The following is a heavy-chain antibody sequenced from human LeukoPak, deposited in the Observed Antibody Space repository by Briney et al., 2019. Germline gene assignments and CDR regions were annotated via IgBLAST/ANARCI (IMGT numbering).Heavy chain of an antibody. CDR1: GGSISSSSYY. D-gene: IGHD3-10*01. J-gene: IGHJ4*02. CDR3: ARVYFYGSGSYYNGFDY. V-gene: IGHV4-39*07. Sequence: SETLSLTCTASGGSISSSSYYWGWIRQPPGKGLEWIGEINHYGSTNYNPSLKSRVTISVDTSKNQFSLQLSSVTAADTAVYYCARVYFYGSGSYYNGFDYWGQGTLVTVSS. CDR2: INHYGST.